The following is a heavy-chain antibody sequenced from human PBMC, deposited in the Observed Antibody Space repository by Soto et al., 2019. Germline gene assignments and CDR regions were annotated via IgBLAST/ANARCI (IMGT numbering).Heavy chain of an antibody. CDR2: ISYTGRT. D-gene: IGHD1-26*01. J-gene: IGHJ6*02. CDR3: AREWGLRPYYGMNV. Sequence: KPSETLYLTGIVSGDSVTSGSYYWTRLRPPPGQGLELIGYISYTGRTKYNPSLHRRVTISVDTSKNDFSLNLSSVTAADTAVYFCAREWGLRPYYGMNVWGQGTAVTVSS. V-gene: IGHV4-61*03. CDR1: GDSVTSGSYY.